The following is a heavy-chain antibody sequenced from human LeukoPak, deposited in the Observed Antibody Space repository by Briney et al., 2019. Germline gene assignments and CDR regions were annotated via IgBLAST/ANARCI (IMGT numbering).Heavy chain of an antibody. Sequence: PSETLSLTCTVSGGSISSSSYYWGWIRQPPEKGLEWIGSIYYSGSTYYNPSLKSRVPISVDTSKNQFSLTLSSVTAADTAVYYCARHSSGWYYSDYWGQGTLVTVSS. V-gene: IGHV4-39*01. D-gene: IGHD6-19*01. CDR3: ARHSSGWYYSDY. CDR2: IYYSGST. CDR1: GGSISSSSYY. J-gene: IGHJ4*02.